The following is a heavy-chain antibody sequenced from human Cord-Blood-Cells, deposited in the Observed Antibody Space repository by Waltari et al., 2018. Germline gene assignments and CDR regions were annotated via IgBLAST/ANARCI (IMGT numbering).Heavy chain of an antibody. CDR1: GGSFSGYY. Sequence: QVQLQQWGAGLLKPSETLSLTCAVYGGSFSGYYWSWIRQPPGKGLEWIGEINHSGSNNYNPALKRRVTISVDTSKNEFSLKLSSVAAADTAVYYCARGLLVYGGRYYYYGMDVWGQGTTVTVSS. D-gene: IGHD4-17*01. V-gene: IGHV4-34*01. CDR3: ARGLLVYGGRYYYYGMDV. CDR2: INHSGSN. J-gene: IGHJ6*02.